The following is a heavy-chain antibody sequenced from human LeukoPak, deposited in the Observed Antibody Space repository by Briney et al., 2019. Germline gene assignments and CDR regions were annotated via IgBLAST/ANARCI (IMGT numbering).Heavy chain of an antibody. Sequence: GGSLRLSCAASGFTFSSYWMTWIRQAPGKGLEWVANIKQDGSEKYYVDSVKGRSTISRDNAKNSLYLQMNSLRAEDSAVYYCARDQQHLALDYWGQGTLVTVSS. CDR2: IKQDGSEK. D-gene: IGHD6-13*01. V-gene: IGHV3-7*01. CDR1: GFTFSSYW. CDR3: ARDQQHLALDY. J-gene: IGHJ4*02.